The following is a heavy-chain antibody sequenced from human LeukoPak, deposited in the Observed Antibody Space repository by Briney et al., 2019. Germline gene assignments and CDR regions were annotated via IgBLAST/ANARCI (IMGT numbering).Heavy chain of an antibody. CDR2: ISSSSSYI. Sequence: GGSLRLSCAASGFTFSTYSMNWVRQAPRKELEWVSSISSSSSYIYYADSVKGRFTISRDNAKNSLYLQMNSLRAEDTAVYYCARVRVILTGYYVDYWGQGTLVTVSS. D-gene: IGHD3-9*01. CDR1: GFTFSTYS. J-gene: IGHJ4*02. CDR3: ARVRVILTGYYVDY. V-gene: IGHV3-21*01.